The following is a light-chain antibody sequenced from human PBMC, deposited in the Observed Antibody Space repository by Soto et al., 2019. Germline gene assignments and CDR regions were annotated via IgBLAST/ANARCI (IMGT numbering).Light chain of an antibody. V-gene: IGKV3-20*01. CDR3: QQYGSSPT. CDR2: DAS. CDR1: QGVSSY. Sequence: EIVLTQSPATLSLSPGERATLSCRASQGVSSYLAWYQQKPGQAPRLLIYDASNRATGIPARFSGSGSGTDFTLTISRLEPEDFAVYYCQQYGSSPTFGGGTKVDIK. J-gene: IGKJ4*01.